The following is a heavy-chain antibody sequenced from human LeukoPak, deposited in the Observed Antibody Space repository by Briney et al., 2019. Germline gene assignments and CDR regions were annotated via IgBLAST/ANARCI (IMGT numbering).Heavy chain of an antibody. J-gene: IGHJ4*02. Sequence: GASVKVSCTASGYTFTGYYMHWVRQAPGQGLEWMGWINPNSGGTNYAQKFQGRVTMTRDTSISTAYMELSRLRSDDTAVYYCARDCSGGSCYSRGDYWGQGTLVTVSS. CDR3: ARDCSGGSCYSRGDY. V-gene: IGHV1-2*02. CDR2: INPNSGGT. D-gene: IGHD2-15*01. CDR1: GYTFTGYY.